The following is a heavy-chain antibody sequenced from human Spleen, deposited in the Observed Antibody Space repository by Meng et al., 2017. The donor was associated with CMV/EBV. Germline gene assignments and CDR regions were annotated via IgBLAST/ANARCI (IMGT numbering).Heavy chain of an antibody. CDR2: IYYSGNT. V-gene: IGHV4-59*01. CDR1: GGSISNYY. J-gene: IGHJ4*02. CDR3: AKEYSSSSGDY. Sequence: GSLRLSCTVSGGSISNYYWSWIRQPPGKGLEWIGYIYYSGNTNYNPSLKSRVTISVDTSKNHFSLKLRSVTAADSAVYYCAKEYSSSSGDYWGQGTLVTVSS. D-gene: IGHD6-6*01.